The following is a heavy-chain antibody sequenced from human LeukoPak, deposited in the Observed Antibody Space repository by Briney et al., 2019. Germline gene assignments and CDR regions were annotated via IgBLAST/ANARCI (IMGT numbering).Heavy chain of an antibody. J-gene: IGHJ4*02. D-gene: IGHD3-22*01. Sequence: GGSLRLSCAASGFTFSSYSMNWVRQAPGKGLEWVSYISSSSSTIYYADSVKGRFTISRDNAKNSLHLQMNSLRAEDTAVYYCARSLSYYYDSSGQPYYWGQGTLVTVSS. CDR3: ARSLSYYYDSSGQPYY. CDR1: GFTFSSYS. V-gene: IGHV3-48*01. CDR2: ISSSSSTI.